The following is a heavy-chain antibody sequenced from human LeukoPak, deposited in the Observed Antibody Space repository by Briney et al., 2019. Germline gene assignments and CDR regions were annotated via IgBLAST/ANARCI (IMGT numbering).Heavy chain of an antibody. V-gene: IGHV3-48*03. D-gene: IGHD6-13*01. Sequence: GGSLRISCAASGFTFSSDEMNCVRQAPGKGLEWVSYISSSGSTIYYADSVKGRFTISRDNAKNSLYLQMNSLRAEDTAVYYCARESSSWSNFHYWGQGTLVTVSS. J-gene: IGHJ4*02. CDR2: ISSSGSTI. CDR1: GFTFSSDE. CDR3: ARESSSWSNFHY.